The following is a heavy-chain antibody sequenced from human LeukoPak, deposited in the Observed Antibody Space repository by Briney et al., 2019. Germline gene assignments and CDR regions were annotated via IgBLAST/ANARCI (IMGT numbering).Heavy chain of an antibody. CDR2: INHSGST. CDR1: GGSFSGYY. CDR3: AREKNGSGSYSAGYDY. D-gene: IGHD3-10*01. V-gene: IGHV4-34*01. J-gene: IGHJ4*02. Sequence: SETLSLTCAVYGGSFSGYYWSWIRQPPGKGLEWLGEINHSGSTNYNPSLKSRVTISVDTSKNQFSLKLSSVTAADTAVYHCAREKNGSGSYSAGYDYWGQGTLVTVSS.